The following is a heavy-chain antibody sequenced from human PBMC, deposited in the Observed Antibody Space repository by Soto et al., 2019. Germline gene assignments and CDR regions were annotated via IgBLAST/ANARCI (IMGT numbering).Heavy chain of an antibody. D-gene: IGHD6-19*01. Sequence: SQTLSLTCAISGDRVSSNSSAWNWIRQSPSRGLEWLGRTYYRSKWYNDYAVSVKSRITINPDTSKNQFSLQLNSVTPEDTAVYYCARDTGSGWNYYSYCVEVWGQGTTVTVSS. CDR1: GDRVSSNSSA. V-gene: IGHV6-1*01. J-gene: IGHJ6*02. CDR2: TYYRSKWYN. CDR3: ARDTGSGWNYYSYCVEV.